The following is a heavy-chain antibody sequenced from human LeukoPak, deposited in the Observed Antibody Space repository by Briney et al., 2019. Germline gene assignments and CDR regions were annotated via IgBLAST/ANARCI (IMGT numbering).Heavy chain of an antibody. CDR1: GFTFSSYE. Sequence: PGGSLRLSCAASGFTFSSYEMNWVRQAPGKGLEWVSYISSSGSTIYYADSVKGRFTISRDNAKNSLYLQMNSLRAEDTAVYYCARSAYYYVSSGYTPFDYWGQGTLVTVSS. CDR3: ARSAYYYVSSGYTPFDY. CDR2: ISSSGSTI. D-gene: IGHD3-22*01. J-gene: IGHJ4*02. V-gene: IGHV3-48*03.